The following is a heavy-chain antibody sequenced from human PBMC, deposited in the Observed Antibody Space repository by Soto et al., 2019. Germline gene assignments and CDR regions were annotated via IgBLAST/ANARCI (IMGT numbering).Heavy chain of an antibody. CDR3: ARGQLGDIVVVPAATGTNWFDP. J-gene: IGHJ5*02. V-gene: IGHV4-34*01. Sequence: SETLSLTCAVYGGSFSGYYWSWIRQPPGKGLEWIGEINHSGSTNYNPSLKSRVTISVDTSKNQFSLKLSSVTAADTAVYYCARGQLGDIVVVPAATGTNWFDPCGQGTLVTVSS. CDR1: GGSFSGYY. D-gene: IGHD2-2*01. CDR2: INHSGST.